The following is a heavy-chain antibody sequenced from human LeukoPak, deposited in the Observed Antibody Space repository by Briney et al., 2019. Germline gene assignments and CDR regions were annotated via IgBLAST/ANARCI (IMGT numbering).Heavy chain of an antibody. J-gene: IGHJ3*02. V-gene: IGHV3-23*01. D-gene: IGHD3-22*01. CDR2: ISGSGGST. CDR3: AKTYYYDSSGQPDAFDI. Sequence: GGSLRLSCAASGFTFSTYGMSWVRQAPGKGLEWVSAISGSGGSTYYADSVKGRFTISRDNSKNTLYLQMNSLRAEDTAVYYCAKTYYYDSSGQPDAFDIWGQGTMVTVSS. CDR1: GFTFSTYG.